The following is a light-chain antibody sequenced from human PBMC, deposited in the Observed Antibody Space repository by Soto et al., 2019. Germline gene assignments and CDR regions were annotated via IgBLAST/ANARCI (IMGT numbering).Light chain of an antibody. J-gene: IGKJ1*01. CDR2: WAS. CDR1: QRILYSSNNENY. CDR3: QQYYTPPWT. V-gene: IGKV4-1*01. Sequence: DIVMTQSPDSLAVSLGERATINCKSSQRILYSSNNENYLAWYQQKPGHPPKLLIYWASTRESGVPDRFSGSGSGTDFTLTISSLQTEDVAVYYCQQYYTPPWTFGQGTKVEGK.